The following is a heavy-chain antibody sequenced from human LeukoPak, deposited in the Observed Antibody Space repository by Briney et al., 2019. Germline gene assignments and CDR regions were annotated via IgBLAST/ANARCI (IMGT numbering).Heavy chain of an antibody. Sequence: ASVKVSCKASGYTFSSYGISWVRQAPGQGLEWVGWISAYNGNTKYAQMVQERVTMTTDTSTSTAYMELRSLRSDDTAVYYCARDSPPNYSDSSGYYSDAFDIWGQGTVVTVSS. CDR3: ARDSPPNYSDSSGYYSDAFDI. D-gene: IGHD3-22*01. CDR2: ISAYNGNT. V-gene: IGHV1-18*01. CDR1: GYTFSSYG. J-gene: IGHJ3*02.